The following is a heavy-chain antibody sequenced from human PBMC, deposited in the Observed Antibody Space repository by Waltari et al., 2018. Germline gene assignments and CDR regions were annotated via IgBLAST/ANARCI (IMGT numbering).Heavy chain of an antibody. CDR2: ISSSSSYT. V-gene: IGHV3-11*06. Sequence: QVQLVESGGGLVKPGGSLRLSCEASGFTFSDAYMTWIRQAPGKGREWISYISSSSSYTQYADSVKGRFTMSRDNAKNTVYLQMNSLRAEDTALYYCVRDWGGGTYTWAYWGQGTPVTVSS. CDR1: GFTFSDAY. CDR3: VRDWGGGTYTWAY. D-gene: IGHD3-16*01. J-gene: IGHJ4*02.